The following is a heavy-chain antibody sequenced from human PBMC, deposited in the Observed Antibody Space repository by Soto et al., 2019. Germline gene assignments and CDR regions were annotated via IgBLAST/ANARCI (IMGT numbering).Heavy chain of an antibody. D-gene: IGHD2-8*02. V-gene: IGHV3-33*01. CDR2: IWYDGSNK. Sequence: PGGSLRLSCAASGFTFSSYGMHWVRQAPGKGLEWVAVIWYDGSNKYYADSVKGRFTISRDNSKNTLYLQMNSLRAEDTAVYYCARDTGPPRYYFDYWGQGTLVTVSS. J-gene: IGHJ4*02. CDR3: ARDTGPPRYYFDY. CDR1: GFTFSSYG.